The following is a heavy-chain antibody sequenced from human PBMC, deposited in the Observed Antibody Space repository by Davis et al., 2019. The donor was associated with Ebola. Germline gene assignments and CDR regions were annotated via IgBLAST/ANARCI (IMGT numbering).Heavy chain of an antibody. J-gene: IGHJ3*02. CDR1: GYTFTGYY. D-gene: IGHD4-17*01. V-gene: IGHV1-2*04. CDR2: INPNSGGT. Sequence: AASVKVSCKASGYTFTGYYMHWVRQAPGQGLEWMGWINPNSGGTNYAQKFQGWVTMTRGTSISTAYMELSRLRSDDTAVYYCAREKSPGDYDAFDIWGQGTMVTVSS. CDR3: AREKSPGDYDAFDI.